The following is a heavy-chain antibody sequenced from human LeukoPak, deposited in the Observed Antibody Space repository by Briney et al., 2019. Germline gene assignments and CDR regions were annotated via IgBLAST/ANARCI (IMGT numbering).Heavy chain of an antibody. J-gene: IGHJ4*02. D-gene: IGHD3-9*01. V-gene: IGHV4-39*07. CDR2: IYYSGST. CDR1: GGSISSSSYY. CDR3: ALRGHDILADY. Sequence: SETLSLTCTVSGGSISSSSYYWGWIRQPPGKGLEWIGSIYYSGSTNYNPSLKSRVTISVDTSKNQFSLKLSSVTAADTAVYYCALRGHDILADYWGQGTLVTVSS.